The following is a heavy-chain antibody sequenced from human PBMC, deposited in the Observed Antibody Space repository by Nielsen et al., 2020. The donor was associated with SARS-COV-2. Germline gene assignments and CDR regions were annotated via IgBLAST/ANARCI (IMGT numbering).Heavy chain of an antibody. CDR3: AKDRWFWEPTGGMDV. J-gene: IGHJ6*02. V-gene: IGHV3-23*01. Sequence: GESLKISCAASGFSFSSYDMSWVRQDHGKGVEWVSAISGSGGSTYYADSVKGQFTISRDNSKNTLYLQMNSLRAEDTAVYYCAKDRWFWEPTGGMDVWGQGTTVTVSS. CDR2: ISGSGGST. CDR1: GFSFSSYD. D-gene: IGHD3-10*01.